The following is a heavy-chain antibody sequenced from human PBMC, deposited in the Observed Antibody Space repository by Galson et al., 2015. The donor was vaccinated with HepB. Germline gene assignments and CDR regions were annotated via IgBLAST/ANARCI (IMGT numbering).Heavy chain of an antibody. J-gene: IGHJ6*03. CDR3: TRDRARVYGDYWKYYYYYYMDV. D-gene: IGHD4-17*01. Sequence: LEWVGFIRSKAYGGTTEYAASVKGRFTISRDDSKSIAYLQMNSLKTEDTAVYYCTRDRARVYGDYWKYYYYYYMDVWGKGTTVTVSS. V-gene: IGHV3-49*02. CDR2: IRSKAYGGTT.